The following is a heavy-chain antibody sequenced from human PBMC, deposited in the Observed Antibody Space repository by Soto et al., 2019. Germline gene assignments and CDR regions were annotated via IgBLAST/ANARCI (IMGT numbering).Heavy chain of an antibody. CDR3: ARSGYSSGWYYFDY. D-gene: IGHD6-19*01. CDR2: TYYRSKWYN. CDR1: GDRVSSNSAA. Sequence: SQTLSLPCAISGDRVSSNSAAWTWIRQSPSRGLEWLGRTYYRSKWYNDYAVSVKSRITINPDTSKNQFSLQLNSVTPEDTAVYYCARSGYSSGWYYFDYWGQGTLVTVSS. V-gene: IGHV6-1*01. J-gene: IGHJ4*02.